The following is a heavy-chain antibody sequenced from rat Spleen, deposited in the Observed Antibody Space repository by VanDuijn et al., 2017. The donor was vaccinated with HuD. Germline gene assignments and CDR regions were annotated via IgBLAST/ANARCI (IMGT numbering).Heavy chain of an antibody. Sequence: EVQLVESDGGLVQPGRSLKLSCVASGFTFSHYWMYWIRQAPGKGLEWISSINTDGGNTYYPDSVKGRFTFSRDNAKSTLYLQMNSLRSEDTATYYCAKVGRVLDYWGQGVMVTVSS. V-gene: IGHV5-58*01. J-gene: IGHJ2*01. CDR3: AKVGRVLDY. CDR1: GFTFSHYW. CDR2: INTDGGNT. D-gene: IGHD1-11*01.